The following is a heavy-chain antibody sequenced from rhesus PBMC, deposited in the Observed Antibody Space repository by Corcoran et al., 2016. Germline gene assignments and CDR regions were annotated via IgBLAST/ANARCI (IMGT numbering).Heavy chain of an antibody. CDR2: LRDEWGVP. J-gene: IGHJ5-1*01. V-gene: IGHV3-119*01. Sequence: DVQVAESGGGLVQPGGSLRRSCAASGCALSDYWMHGVGQAHGEGLGFVSGLRDEWGVPRCRVSVEGRITIARENAKNAGYLPMNSLRGEDTAVYSCSRGLDACGRGVSVTVSS. CDR3: SRGLDA. CDR1: GCALSDYW.